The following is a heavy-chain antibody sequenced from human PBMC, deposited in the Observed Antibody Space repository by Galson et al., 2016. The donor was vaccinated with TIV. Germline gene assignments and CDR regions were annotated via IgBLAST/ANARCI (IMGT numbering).Heavy chain of an antibody. J-gene: IGHJ4*02. CDR3: ARGDTWNSPEFDY. Sequence: LSLTCTVSGASINDYYWHWIRQPAGKGLEWIGRMYSSGSTDYNPSLQSRVAMSEDTAKNQFSLKMISVTAADTAVYYCARGDTWNSPEFDYWGQGTLVIVSS. CDR2: MYSSGST. CDR1: GASINDYY. V-gene: IGHV4-4*07. D-gene: IGHD1-1*01.